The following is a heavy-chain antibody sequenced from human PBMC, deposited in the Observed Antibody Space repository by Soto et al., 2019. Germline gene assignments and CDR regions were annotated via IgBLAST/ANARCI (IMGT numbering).Heavy chain of an antibody. J-gene: IGHJ4*02. D-gene: IGHD6-13*01. CDR1: GFTFSNYG. Sequence: GGSLRLSCVTSGFTFSNYGMHWVRQAPGKGLEWVGVMINGGSKQFYADFVKGRFTISRDISKNTLYLQMDGLRAEDTAVYYCARDDSISQLAFWGPGSQVTVSS. CDR2: MINGGSKQ. CDR3: ARDDSISQLAF. V-gene: IGHV3-30*12.